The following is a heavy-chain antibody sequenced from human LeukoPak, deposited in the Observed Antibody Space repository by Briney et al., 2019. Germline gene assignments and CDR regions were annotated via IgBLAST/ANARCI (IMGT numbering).Heavy chain of an antibody. J-gene: IGHJ4*02. CDR1: GFTFSNYF. V-gene: IGHV3-7*01. CDR3: ARPYGVGWSGLEH. D-gene: IGHD6-19*01. CDR2: IKPDGSAQ. Sequence: PGGSLIISCVASGFTFSNYFMTWVRQAPGKGLEWVANIKPDGSAQYYADSVRGRFTISRDSAKNSVFLQMNSLRAEDTAVYHCARPYGVGWSGLEHWGRGTLVTVAS.